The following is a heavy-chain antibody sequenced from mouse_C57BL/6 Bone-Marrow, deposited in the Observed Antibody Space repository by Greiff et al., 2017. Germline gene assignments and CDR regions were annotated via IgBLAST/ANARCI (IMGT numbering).Heavy chain of an antibody. Sequence: QVQLKQPGAELVMPGASVKLSCKASGYTFTSYWMHWVKQRPGQGLEWIGEIDPSGSYTNYNQKFKGKSTLPVDKSSSTAYMQLSSLTSEDSAVYYCARSYYGSSYRRNYYAMDYWGQGTSVTVSS. CDR1: GYTFTSYW. V-gene: IGHV1-69*01. J-gene: IGHJ4*01. CDR3: ARSYYGSSYRRNYYAMDY. CDR2: IDPSGSYT. D-gene: IGHD1-1*01.